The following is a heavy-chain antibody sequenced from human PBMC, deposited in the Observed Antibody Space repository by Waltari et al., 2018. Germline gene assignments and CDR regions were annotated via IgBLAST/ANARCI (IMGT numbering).Heavy chain of an antibody. Sequence: QLQLQESGPGLVKPSETLSLTCTVSGGSISSSSYYWGWIRQPPGKGLEWIGSIYYSGRTYDTPSLKRRVTISVDTSKNQFSLKLSSVTAADTAVYYWARSGGGGYGLVDYWGQGTLVTVSS. V-gene: IGHV4-39*07. D-gene: IGHD5-12*01. CDR2: IYYSGRT. J-gene: IGHJ4*02. CDR1: GGSISSSSYY. CDR3: ARSGGGGYGLVDY.